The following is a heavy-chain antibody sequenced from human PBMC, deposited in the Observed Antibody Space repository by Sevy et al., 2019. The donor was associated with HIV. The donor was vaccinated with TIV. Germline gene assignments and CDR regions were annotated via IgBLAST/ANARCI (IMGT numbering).Heavy chain of an antibody. V-gene: IGHV3-23*01. CDR1: GFTFSSYD. D-gene: IGHD4-4*01. CDR3: AKDGGRTTELSDY. J-gene: IGHJ4*02. Sequence: GGSLRLSCAASGFTFSSYDMSWVRQAPGKGLEWVSAISRSGGSTYYADSVKGRFTISRDNSKNTLYLQMNSLRAEDKAVYYCAKDGGRTTELSDYWGQGTLVTVSS. CDR2: ISRSGGST.